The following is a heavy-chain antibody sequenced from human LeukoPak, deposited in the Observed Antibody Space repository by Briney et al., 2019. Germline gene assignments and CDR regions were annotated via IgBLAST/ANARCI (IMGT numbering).Heavy chain of an antibody. D-gene: IGHD2-15*01. CDR2: ISYDGSNK. V-gene: IGHV3-30*04. J-gene: IGHJ4*02. CDR3: ARDKKKVAPDY. Sequence: PGGSLRLSCAASGFTFSSYAMHWVRQAPGKGLEWVAVISYDGSNKYYADSVKGRFTISRGNSKNTLYLQMNSLRAEDTAVYYCARDKKKVAPDYWGQGTLVTVSS. CDR1: GFTFSSYA.